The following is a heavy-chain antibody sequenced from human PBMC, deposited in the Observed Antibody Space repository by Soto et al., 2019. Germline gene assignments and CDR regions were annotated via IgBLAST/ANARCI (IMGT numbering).Heavy chain of an antibody. V-gene: IGHV1-8*01. CDR3: ARGLAYSSSSTEGY. D-gene: IGHD6-6*01. J-gene: IGHJ4*02. CDR2: MNPNSGNT. Sequence: QVQLVQSGAEVKKPGASVKVSCKASGYTFTSYDINWVRQATGQGLEWMGWMNPNSGNTGYAQKFQGRVTMTRNTYRGTGYRELISLRSEDTAVYYCARGLAYSSSSTEGYWGQGTLVTVSS. CDR1: GYTFTSYD.